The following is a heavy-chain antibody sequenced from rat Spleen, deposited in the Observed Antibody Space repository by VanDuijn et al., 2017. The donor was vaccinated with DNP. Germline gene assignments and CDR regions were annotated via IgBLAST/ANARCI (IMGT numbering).Heavy chain of an antibody. CDR3: ARHPGITHYYAMDA. CDR2: ISYEGSST. J-gene: IGHJ4*01. V-gene: IGHV5-22*01. D-gene: IGHD1-4*01. CDR1: GFTFSDYY. Sequence: EVQLVESGGGLVQPGRSLKLSCAASGFTFSDYYMAWVRQAPKKGLEWVASISYEGSSTYYGDSVKGRFTISRDNAKSTLYLQMNSLRSEDTATYYCARHPGITHYYAMDAWGQGTSVTVSS.